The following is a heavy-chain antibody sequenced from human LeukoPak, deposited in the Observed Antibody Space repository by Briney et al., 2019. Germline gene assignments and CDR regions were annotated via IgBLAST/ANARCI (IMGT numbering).Heavy chain of an antibody. Sequence: SETLSLTCAVYGGSFSGYSWSWIRQPPGKGLGWIGEINHSGSTNYNASLKSRVTISVDTSKNQFSLKLSSVTAADTAVYYCARGGCSGGSCYSSWFDPWGQGTLVTVSS. CDR2: INHSGST. CDR1: GGSFSGYS. J-gene: IGHJ5*02. V-gene: IGHV4-34*01. D-gene: IGHD2-15*01. CDR3: ARGGCSGGSCYSSWFDP.